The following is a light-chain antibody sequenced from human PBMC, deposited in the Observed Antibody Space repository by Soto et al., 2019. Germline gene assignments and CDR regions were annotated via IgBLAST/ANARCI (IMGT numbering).Light chain of an antibody. CDR3: SSYAGSSNV. J-gene: IGLJ1*01. CDR2: DVN. V-gene: IGLV2-11*01. Sequence: QSALTQPRSVSGSPGQSVTISCTGTSSDVGAYNYVSWYQQHPGRAPKLMIYDVNKRPSGVPDRFSGSKSGNTASLTVSGLQAEDEADYYCSSYAGSSNVFGTGTKLTVL. CDR1: SSDVGAYNY.